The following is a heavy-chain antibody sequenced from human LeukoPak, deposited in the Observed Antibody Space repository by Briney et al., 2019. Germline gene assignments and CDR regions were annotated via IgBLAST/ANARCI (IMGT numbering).Heavy chain of an antibody. CDR1: GGSISDYY. Sequence: SETLSPICTVSGGSISDYYWSWIRQPAGKGLEWIGRFYTSGSTNYNPSLKSRVTMSVDTSKNQFSLRLSSVTAADTAVYYCAREWEYSNAYVMDVWGQGTTVTVSS. V-gene: IGHV4-4*07. CDR3: AREWEYSNAYVMDV. CDR2: FYTSGST. D-gene: IGHD4-11*01. J-gene: IGHJ6*02.